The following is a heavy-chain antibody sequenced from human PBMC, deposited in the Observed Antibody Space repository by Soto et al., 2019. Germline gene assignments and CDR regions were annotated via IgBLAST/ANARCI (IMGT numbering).Heavy chain of an antibody. D-gene: IGHD3-10*01. J-gene: IGHJ6*02. CDR3: AKDLLALWYYGMEV. Sequence: GGSLRLSCAASGFTFSSYSMNWVRQAPGKGLEWVSYISSSSSTIYYADSVKGRFTISRDNSKNTLYLQMNSLRAEDTAVYYCAKDLLALWYYGMEVWGQGTTVTVSS. V-gene: IGHV3-48*01. CDR2: ISSSSSTI. CDR1: GFTFSSYS.